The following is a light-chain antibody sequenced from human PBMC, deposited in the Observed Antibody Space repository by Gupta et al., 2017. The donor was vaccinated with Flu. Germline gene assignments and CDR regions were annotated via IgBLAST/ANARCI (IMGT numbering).Light chain of an antibody. CDR3: QSADSSGTLGV. CDR1: ALPNQY. J-gene: IGLJ3*02. V-gene: IGLV3-25*02. Sequence: SYELPQPPSVSVPSGPTARITFSGDALPNQYAYWYQQKPGQAPVLVIYEDSERPSGIPERFSGSSSGTTVTLTISGVQAEDEADYYCQSADSSGTLGVFGGGTKLTVL. CDR2: EDS.